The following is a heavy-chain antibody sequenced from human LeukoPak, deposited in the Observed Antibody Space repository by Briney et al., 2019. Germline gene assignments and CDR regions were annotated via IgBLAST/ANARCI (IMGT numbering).Heavy chain of an antibody. Sequence: PGGSLRLSCTGSGFTFGDYSFSWFRQAPGKGLDWVGFIRRKGYGGTTEYAASVKGRFTISRDDSKSIAYLQMNSLRTEDTAVYYCTRDHDFWSGPLDVWGKGTTVTVSS. CDR1: GFTFGDYS. D-gene: IGHD3-3*01. CDR2: IRRKGYGGTT. J-gene: IGHJ6*04. CDR3: TRDHDFWSGPLDV. V-gene: IGHV3-49*03.